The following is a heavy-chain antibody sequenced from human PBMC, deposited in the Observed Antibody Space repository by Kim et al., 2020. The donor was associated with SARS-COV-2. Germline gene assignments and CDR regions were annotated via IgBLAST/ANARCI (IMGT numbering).Heavy chain of an antibody. CDR2: IKSDGSNK. Sequence: GGSLRLSCAASRFTFSVYGMHWVRQAPGKGLEWVAVIKSDGSNKYYADSVMGRFTISRDNSKNMLFLQMNSLRAEDTAVYYCANFESWGQGTLVTVSS. CDR1: RFTFSVYG. CDR3: ANFES. J-gene: IGHJ4*02. V-gene: IGHV3-33*06.